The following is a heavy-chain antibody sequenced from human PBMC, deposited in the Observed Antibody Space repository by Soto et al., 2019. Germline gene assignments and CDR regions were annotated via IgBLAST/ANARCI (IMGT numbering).Heavy chain of an antibody. CDR2: IWYDGSNK. Sequence: GGSLRLSCAASGFTFSSYGMHWVRQAPGKGLEWVAVIWYDGSNKYYADSVKGRFTISRDNSKNTLYLQMNSLRAEDTAVYYCAIYSSGWYPLDYWGQGTLVTVSS. V-gene: IGHV3-30*02. D-gene: IGHD6-19*01. J-gene: IGHJ4*02. CDR3: AIYSSGWYPLDY. CDR1: GFTFSSYG.